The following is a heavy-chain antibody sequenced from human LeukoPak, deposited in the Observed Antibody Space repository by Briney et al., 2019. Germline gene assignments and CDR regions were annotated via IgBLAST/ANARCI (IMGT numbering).Heavy chain of an antibody. D-gene: IGHD6-19*01. CDR3: AKWGRIAVPGTRGFDY. V-gene: IGHV3-23*01. CDR2: ISGSGGST. CDR1: GFTFSSYA. Sequence: GGSLRLSCAASGFTFSSYAMSWVRQAPGKGLEWVSAISGSGGSTYYADSVKGRFTISRDNSKNTLYLQMNSLRAEDTAVYYCAKWGRIAVPGTRGFDYWGQGTLVTVSS. J-gene: IGHJ4*02.